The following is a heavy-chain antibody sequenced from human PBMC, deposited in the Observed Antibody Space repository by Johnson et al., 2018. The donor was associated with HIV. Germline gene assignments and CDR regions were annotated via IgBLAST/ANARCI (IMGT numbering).Heavy chain of an antibody. D-gene: IGHD3-16*01. Sequence: QVQLVESGGGVVQPGRSLRLSCAASGFTFSSYGMHWVRQAPGQGLEWVAVIWYDGRNKYYADSVKGRFTTSRDNSKNTLYLQLNSLRAGDTAVYYCARADRAEGGRGDAFHIWGQGTMVTVSS. CDR1: GFTFSSYG. CDR3: ARADRAEGGRGDAFHI. CDR2: IWYDGRNK. J-gene: IGHJ3*02. V-gene: IGHV3-33*01.